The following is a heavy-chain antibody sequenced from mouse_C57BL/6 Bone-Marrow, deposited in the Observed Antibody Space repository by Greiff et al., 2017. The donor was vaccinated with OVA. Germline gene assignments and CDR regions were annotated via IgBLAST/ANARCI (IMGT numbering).Heavy chain of an antibody. CDR3: TVPLYYYGSSYDY. V-gene: IGHV6-6*01. D-gene: IGHD1-1*01. CDR2: IRNKANNHAT. CDR1: GFTFSDAW. Sequence: EVKVVESGGGLVQPGGSMKLSCAASGFTFSDAWMDWVRQSPEKGLEWVAEIRNKANNHATYYAESVKGRFTISRDDSKSSVYLQMNSLRAEDTGIYYCTVPLYYYGSSYDYWGQGTTLTVSS. J-gene: IGHJ2*01.